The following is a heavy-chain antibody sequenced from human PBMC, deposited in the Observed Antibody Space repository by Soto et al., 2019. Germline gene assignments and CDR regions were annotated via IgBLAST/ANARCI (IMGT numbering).Heavy chain of an antibody. V-gene: IGHV3-30*18. CDR2: ISYDGSNK. Sequence: GGSLRLSCAASGFTFSSYGMHWVRQAPGKGLEWVAVISYDGSNKYYADSVKGRFTISRDNSKNTLYLQMNSLRAEDTAVYYCAKEFGGGENVDIVATAKRYYYGMDVWGQGTTVTVSS. CDR3: AKEFGGGENVDIVATAKRYYYGMDV. J-gene: IGHJ6*02. CDR1: GFTFSSYG. D-gene: IGHD5-12*01.